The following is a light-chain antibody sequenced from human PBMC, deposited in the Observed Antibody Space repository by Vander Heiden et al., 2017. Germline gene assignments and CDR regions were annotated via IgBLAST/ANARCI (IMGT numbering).Light chain of an antibody. J-gene: IGKJ2*01. Sequence: DILLTQSPSVLSASVGDRVILTCRASQGIGAYLAWYQQKSGQAPKLLISAASVLQSGVPSRFSGSGSGTEFTLTVTSLQPEDFATYYCQQVYDYPYTFGQGTKLEI. V-gene: IGKV1-9*01. CDR1: QGIGAY. CDR3: QQVYDYPYT. CDR2: AAS.